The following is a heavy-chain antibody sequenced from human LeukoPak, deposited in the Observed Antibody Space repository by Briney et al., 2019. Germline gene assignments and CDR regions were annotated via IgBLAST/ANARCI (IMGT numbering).Heavy chain of an antibody. Sequence: ASVKVSCKASGGTFSSYAISWVRQAPGQGLEWMGRIILIFGTANYAQKFQGRVTITADKSTSTAYMEPSSLRSEDTAVYYCARVLEYEYYYMDVWGKGTTVTVSS. J-gene: IGHJ6*03. CDR2: IILIFGTA. CDR3: ARVLEYEYYYMDV. D-gene: IGHD2-8*01. CDR1: GGTFSSYA. V-gene: IGHV1-69*06.